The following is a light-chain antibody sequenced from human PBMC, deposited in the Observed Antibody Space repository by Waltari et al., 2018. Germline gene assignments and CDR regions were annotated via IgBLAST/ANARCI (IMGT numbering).Light chain of an antibody. CDR1: SGYRNYK. V-gene: IGLV9-49*01. CDR2: VGTGGIGG. J-gene: IGLJ2*01. CDR3: GADFGSGSNFVYVV. Sequence: QPVLTQPPSASASLGASVTLTCTLSSGYRNYKVDWYQQRPGKGPRFGMRVGTGGIGGIYGDGIPDRFAVWGSGLIRYLTIKNIQEEDESEYHCGADFGSGSNFVYVVFGGGTKLTVL.